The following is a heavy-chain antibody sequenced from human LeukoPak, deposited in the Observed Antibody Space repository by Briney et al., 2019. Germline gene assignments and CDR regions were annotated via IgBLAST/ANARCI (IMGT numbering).Heavy chain of an antibody. CDR3: ARGSSRSYFDY. J-gene: IGHJ4*02. V-gene: IGHV4-39*07. Sequence: SETLSLTCTVSGGSISSSSYYWGWIRQPPGKGLEWIGSIYYSGSTYYNPSLKSRVTISVDTSRNQFSLKLSSVTAADTAVYYCARGSSRSYFDYWGQGTLVTVSS. CDR1: GGSISSSSYY. CDR2: IYYSGST.